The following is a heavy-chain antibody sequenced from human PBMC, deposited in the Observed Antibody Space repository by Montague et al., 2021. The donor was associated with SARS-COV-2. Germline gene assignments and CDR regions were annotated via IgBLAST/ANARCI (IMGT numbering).Heavy chain of an antibody. J-gene: IGHJ4*01. CDR3: ARRRNPDY. D-gene: IGHD1-14*01. V-gene: IGHV4-39*01. Sequence: SETLSLTRTVSGFSITSRLYYWGWIHQPPGKGLEWIGSFFYGGFTYYNPSLKSRVTISAATFKTQFSMRLTSVPAADTAVYYCARRRNPDYWGHGTLVTVSS. CDR2: FFYGGFT. CDR1: GFSITSRLYY.